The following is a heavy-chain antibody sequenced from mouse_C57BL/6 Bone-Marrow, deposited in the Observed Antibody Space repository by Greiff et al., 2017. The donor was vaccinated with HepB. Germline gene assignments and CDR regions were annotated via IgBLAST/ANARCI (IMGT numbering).Heavy chain of an antibody. CDR3: ARLGYDYDVERYAMDY. D-gene: IGHD2-4*01. Sequence: EVQRVESGGGLVQPGESLKLSCESNEYEFPTHDMSWVRKTPEKRLELVAAINSDGGSTYYPDTMERRFIISRDNTKKTLYLQMSSLRSEDTALYYCARLGYDYDVERYAMDYWGQGTSVTVSS. CDR2: INSDGGST. V-gene: IGHV5-2*01. CDR1: EYEFPTHD. J-gene: IGHJ4*01.